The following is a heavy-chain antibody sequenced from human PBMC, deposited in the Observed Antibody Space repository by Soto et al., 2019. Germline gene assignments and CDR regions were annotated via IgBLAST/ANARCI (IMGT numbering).Heavy chain of an antibody. J-gene: IGHJ6*02. CDR1: GYTFTGYY. CDR2: INPNSGGT. D-gene: IGHD3-16*01. Sequence: ASVKVSCKASGYTFTGYYMHWVRQAPGQGLEWMGWINPNSGGTSYAQKFQGRVTMTRDTSISTAYMELSRLRSDDTAVYYCARQLGMSGYYYYGMDVWGQGTTVTVSS. V-gene: IGHV1-2*02. CDR3: ARQLGMSGYYYYGMDV.